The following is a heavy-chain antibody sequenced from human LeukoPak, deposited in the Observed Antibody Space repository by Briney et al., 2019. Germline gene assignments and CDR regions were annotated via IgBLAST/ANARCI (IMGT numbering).Heavy chain of an antibody. CDR1: GFTFSDYY. CDR2: ISSSGSTI. D-gene: IGHD3-10*01. CDR3: ASFPGSSAWFGELFNYYYYYMDV. J-gene: IGHJ6*03. V-gene: IGHV3-11*01. Sequence: PGGSLRLSCAASGFTFSDYYMSWIRQAPGKGLEWVSYISSSGSTIYYADSVKGRFTISRDNAKNSLYLQMNSLRAEDTVVYYCASFPGSSAWFGELFNYYYYYMDVWGKGTTVTISS.